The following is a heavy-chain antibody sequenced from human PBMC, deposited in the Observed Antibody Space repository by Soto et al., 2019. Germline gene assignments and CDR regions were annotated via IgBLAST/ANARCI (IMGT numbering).Heavy chain of an antibody. D-gene: IGHD4-17*01. V-gene: IGHV1-18*01. CDR2: ISAYNGNT. Sequence: GASVKVSCKASGYTFTSYGISWVRQAPGQGPEWMGWISAYNGNTNYAQKLQGRVTMTTDASTSTAYMELRSLRSDDTAVYYCAKEESVTTTRYYYYYMDVWGKGTTVTVSS. CDR1: GYTFTSYG. J-gene: IGHJ6*03. CDR3: AKEESVTTTRYYYYYMDV.